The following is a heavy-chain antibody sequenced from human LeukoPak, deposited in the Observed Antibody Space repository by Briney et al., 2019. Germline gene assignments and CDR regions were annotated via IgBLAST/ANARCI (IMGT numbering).Heavy chain of an antibody. CDR1: GGSFSGYY. Sequence: SETLSLTCAVYGGSFSGYYWSWIRQPPGKGLEWIGEINHSGSTNYNPSLKSRVTISVDTSKNQFSLKLSSVTAADTAVYYCARGPGYFDWLLYMGPDAFDIWGQGTMVTVSS. D-gene: IGHD3-9*01. CDR3: ARGPGYFDWLLYMGPDAFDI. CDR2: INHSGST. V-gene: IGHV4-34*01. J-gene: IGHJ3*02.